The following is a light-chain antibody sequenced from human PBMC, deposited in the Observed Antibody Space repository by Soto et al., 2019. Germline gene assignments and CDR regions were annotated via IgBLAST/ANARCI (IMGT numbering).Light chain of an antibody. CDR2: DAS. V-gene: IGKV3-11*01. Sequence: DIVLTQFPATLSLSPGERATLSCRASQSINTYLAWYQRKPGQPPRLLISDASNRATGTPARFSGSGSGTDFTLTISSLEAEDFAVYYCQQRSDWPPLTFGGGTKVEIK. J-gene: IGKJ4*01. CDR1: QSINTY. CDR3: QQRSDWPPLT.